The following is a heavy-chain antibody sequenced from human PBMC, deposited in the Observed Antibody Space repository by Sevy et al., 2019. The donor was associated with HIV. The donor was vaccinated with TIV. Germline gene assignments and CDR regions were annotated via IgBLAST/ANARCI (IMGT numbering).Heavy chain of an antibody. CDR2: IYDSGIT. V-gene: IGHV4-59*01. CDR1: GDSMSSSY. Sequence: SETLSLTCTVSGDSMSSSYWSWIRQPPGKGLEWIGYIYDSGITNYNPALKSRVTISRDMSKNQFSLKLSSVTAADTAVYYCARGSQYYYYAMDVWGQGSTVTVSS. CDR3: ARGSQYYYYAMDV. J-gene: IGHJ6*02.